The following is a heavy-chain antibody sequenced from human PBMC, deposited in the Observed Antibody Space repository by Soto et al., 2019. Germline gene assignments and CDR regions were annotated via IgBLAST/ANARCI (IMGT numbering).Heavy chain of an antibody. J-gene: IGHJ5*02. Sequence: GGSLRLSCAAPGFTFSSSAMSWVRQAPGKGLEWVSGISDSGSSTYYADSVKGRFTVSRDNSKNTLYLQMNSLRAEDTAIYYCAKDLGGSAWGQGTLVTVSS. CDR2: ISDSGSST. D-gene: IGHD3-10*01. CDR1: GFTFSSSA. V-gene: IGHV3-23*01. CDR3: AKDLGGSA.